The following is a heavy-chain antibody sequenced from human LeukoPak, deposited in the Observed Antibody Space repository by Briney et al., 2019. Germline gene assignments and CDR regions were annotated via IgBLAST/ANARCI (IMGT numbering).Heavy chain of an antibody. D-gene: IGHD5-24*01. CDR2: IKPGGDNT. V-gene: IGHV1-46*01. CDR3: ARIRDGYNDAYDI. Sequence: ASVKVSCKASGYTFTKSYIHWVRHAPGQRLEWMGLIKPGGDNTNYAQNFQGRVTMTSDTSARTVYMELSSLRSEDTAIYYCARIRDGYNDAYDIWGQGTVVTVPA. CDR1: GYTFTKSY. J-gene: IGHJ3*02.